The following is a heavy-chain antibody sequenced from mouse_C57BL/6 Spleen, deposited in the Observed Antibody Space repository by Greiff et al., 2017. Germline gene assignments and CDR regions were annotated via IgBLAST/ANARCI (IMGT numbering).Heavy chain of an antibody. CDR1: GYSITSGYY. V-gene: IGHV3-6*01. Sequence: VQLKESGPGLVKPSQSLSLTCSVTGYSITSGYYWNWIRQFPGNKLEWMGYISYDGSNNYNPSLKNRISITRDTSKNQFFLKLNSVTTEDTATYYCAILITTGGDYWGQGTTLTVSS. CDR3: AILITTGGDY. D-gene: IGHD1-1*01. CDR2: ISYDGSN. J-gene: IGHJ2*01.